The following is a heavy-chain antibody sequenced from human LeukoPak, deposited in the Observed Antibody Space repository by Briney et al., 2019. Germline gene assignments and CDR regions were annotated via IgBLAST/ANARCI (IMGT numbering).Heavy chain of an antibody. D-gene: IGHD3-10*01. V-gene: IGHV4-4*07. Sequence: PSETLSLTCTVSGGSISSYYWSWIRQPAGKGLEWIGRIYTSGSTNYNPSLKSRVTISVDTSKNQFSLKLSSVTAADTAVYYCARVVVSLVRGVHHFDYWGQGTLVTVSS. CDR1: GGSISSYY. CDR2: IYTSGST. CDR3: ARVVVSLVRGVHHFDY. J-gene: IGHJ4*02.